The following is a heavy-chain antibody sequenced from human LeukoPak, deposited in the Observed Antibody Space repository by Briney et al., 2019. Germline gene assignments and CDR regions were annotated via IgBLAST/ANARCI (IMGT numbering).Heavy chain of an antibody. Sequence: GGSLRLSCVASGFTFRSYSMNWVRQAPGKGLEWVSYVSSTSGTIYYADSMKGRFTISRDNAKNSLYLQMNGLRAEDTAVYYCARELVVPAAISSYDAFDIWGQGTMVTVSS. J-gene: IGHJ3*02. V-gene: IGHV3-48*04. CDR2: VSSTSGTI. CDR3: ARELVVPAAISSYDAFDI. CDR1: GFTFRSYS. D-gene: IGHD2-2*01.